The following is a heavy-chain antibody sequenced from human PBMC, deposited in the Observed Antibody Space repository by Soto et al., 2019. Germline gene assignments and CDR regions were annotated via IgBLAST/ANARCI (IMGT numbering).Heavy chain of an antibody. CDR3: ARLRYFDWSRHYYYYYGMDV. J-gene: IGHJ6*02. V-gene: IGHV4-39*01. D-gene: IGHD3-9*01. Sequence: SETLSLTCTVSGGSISSSSYYWGWIRQPPGKGLEWIGSIYYSGSTYYNPSLKSRVTISVDTSKNQFSLKLSSVTAADTAVYYCARLRYFDWSRHYYYYYGMDVWGQGTTVTVSS. CDR2: IYYSGST. CDR1: GGSISSSSYY.